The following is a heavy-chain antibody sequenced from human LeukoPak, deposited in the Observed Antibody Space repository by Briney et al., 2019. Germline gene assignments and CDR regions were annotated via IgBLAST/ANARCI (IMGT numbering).Heavy chain of an antibody. CDR1: GYTFTSYG. V-gene: IGHV1-18*01. D-gene: IGHD6-13*01. J-gene: IGHJ5*02. CDR2: IGAYNGNT. CDR3: ARDLLRANIWQQLVRGNWFDP. Sequence: ASVKVSCKASGYTFTSYGISWVRQAPGQGLEWMGWIGAYNGNTNYAQKLQGRVTMTTDTSTSTAYMELRSLRSDDTAVYYCARDLLRANIWQQLVRGNWFDPWGQGTLVTVSS.